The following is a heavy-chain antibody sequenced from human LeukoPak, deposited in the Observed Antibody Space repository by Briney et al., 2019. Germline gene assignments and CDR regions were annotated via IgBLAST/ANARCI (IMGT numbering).Heavy chain of an antibody. CDR2: IYYSGST. D-gene: IGHD6-19*01. CDR3: ARKLLEEQWLAFYYYMDV. Sequence: SKTLSLTCTVSGGSISSSSYYWGWIRQPPGKGLGWFGSIYYSGSTYYNPSLKSRVTISVDTSKNQFSLTLSSVTAADTAVYYCARKLLEEQWLAFYYYMDVWGKGTTVTVSS. CDR1: GGSISSSSYY. V-gene: IGHV4-39*01. J-gene: IGHJ6*03.